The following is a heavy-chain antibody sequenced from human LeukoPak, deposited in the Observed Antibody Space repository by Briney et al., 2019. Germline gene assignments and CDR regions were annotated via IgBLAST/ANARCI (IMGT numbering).Heavy chain of an antibody. CDR3: VSPTADYPFLYYFDS. CDR2: ISSDGNSK. Sequence: GGSLRLSCAVSGFTFSDYWMTWVRQAPGKGLEWVAVISSDGNSKNFALSVKGRFAISRDNSKNTLFLQMNNLRSEDTALYYCVSPTADYPFLYYFDSWGQGTLVTVSS. J-gene: IGHJ4*02. CDR1: GFTFSDYW. V-gene: IGHV3-30*09. D-gene: IGHD5-12*01.